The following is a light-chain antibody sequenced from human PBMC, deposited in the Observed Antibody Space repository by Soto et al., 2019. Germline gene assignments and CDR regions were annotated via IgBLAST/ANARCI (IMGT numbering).Light chain of an antibody. Sequence: AIQMTQSPSSLSASVGDRVTITCRASQGIRNDLGWYQQKPGKAPNLLIYAASNLHTGVPSRFSVSVSGTDFTLTISSLQPEEFATYYCLQDYNFPFTFGQGTKLE. CDR1: QGIRND. J-gene: IGKJ2*01. V-gene: IGKV1-6*01. CDR2: AAS. CDR3: LQDYNFPFT.